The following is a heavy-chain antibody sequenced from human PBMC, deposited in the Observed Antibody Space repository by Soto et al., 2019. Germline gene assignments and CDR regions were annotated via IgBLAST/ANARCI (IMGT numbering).Heavy chain of an antibody. CDR2: MNPNSGNT. D-gene: IGHD6-13*01. V-gene: IGHV1-8*01. CDR3: AREHSRRWRFAY. J-gene: IGHJ4*02. CDR1: GYTFISYD. Sequence: ASVKVSCKASGYTFISYDINWVRQATGQGLEWMGWMNPNSGNTGYAQKFQGRVTMTRNTSISTAYMELSSLRSEDTAVYYCAREHSRRWRFAYWAQGTLVTVSS.